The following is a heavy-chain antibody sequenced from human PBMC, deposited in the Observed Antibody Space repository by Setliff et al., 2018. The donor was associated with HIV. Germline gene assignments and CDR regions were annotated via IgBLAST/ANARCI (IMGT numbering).Heavy chain of an antibody. CDR2: ISSSSSSI. D-gene: IGHD3-22*01. Sequence: GGSLRLSCAASGFTFSSYSMNWVRQAPGKGLEWLSYISSSSSSIYHADSVKGRFTISRDNTRSTLYLQMNRLRVEDTAVYYCAKAARDYYDSSGYYIGIDYWGRGTLVTVSS. CDR1: GFTFSSYS. CDR3: AKAARDYYDSSGYYIGIDY. J-gene: IGHJ4*02. V-gene: IGHV3-48*04.